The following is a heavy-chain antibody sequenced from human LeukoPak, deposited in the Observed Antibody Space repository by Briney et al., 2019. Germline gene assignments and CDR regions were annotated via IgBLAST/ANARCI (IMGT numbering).Heavy chain of an antibody. CDR3: ARELNIAPAGGGYYYYGLDV. D-gene: IGHD6-13*01. J-gene: IGHJ6*02. CDR1: GFTFSSYA. CDR2: ISGSGGST. Sequence: GGSLRLSCAASGFTFSSYAMSWVRQAPGKGLEWVSAISGSGGSTYYADSVKGRFTISRDNSKNTLYLQMNSLNIGDTAVYYCARELNIAPAGGGYYYYGLDVWGQGTTVTVSS. V-gene: IGHV3-23*01.